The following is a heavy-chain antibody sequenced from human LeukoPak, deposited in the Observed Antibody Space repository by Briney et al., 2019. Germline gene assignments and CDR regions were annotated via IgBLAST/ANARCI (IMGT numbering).Heavy chain of an antibody. CDR3: ARVGRTVTTFRYYYYMDV. V-gene: IGHV4-59*01. CDR2: IYYSGST. Sequence: SETLSLTCTVSGGSISRYYWSWIRQPPGKGLGWIGYIYYSGSTNYNPSLKGRVTISVDTSKNQFSLKLSSVTAADTAVYYCARVGRTVTTFRYYYYMDVWGKGTTVTISS. CDR1: GGSISRYY. D-gene: IGHD4-17*01. J-gene: IGHJ6*03.